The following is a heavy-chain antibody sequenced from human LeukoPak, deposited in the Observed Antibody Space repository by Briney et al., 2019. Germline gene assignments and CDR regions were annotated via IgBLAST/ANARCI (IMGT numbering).Heavy chain of an antibody. V-gene: IGHV3-30-3*01. J-gene: IGHJ4*02. CDR1: GFTFSSYA. CDR3: ARDSRGFDY. CDR2: ISYDGNNK. Sequence: PGGSLRLSCAASGFTFSSYAMHWVRQAPGKGLEWVAVISYDGNNKYYADSVKGRLTITRDNSKNTLYLQMNSLRDEDTAVYYCARDSRGFDYWGQGTLVTVSS. D-gene: IGHD6-13*01.